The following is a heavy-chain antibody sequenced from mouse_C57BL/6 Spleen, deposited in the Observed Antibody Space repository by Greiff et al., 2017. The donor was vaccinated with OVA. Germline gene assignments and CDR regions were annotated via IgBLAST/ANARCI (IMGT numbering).Heavy chain of an antibody. CDR3: AEYPYFDY. D-gene: IGHD5-2*01. V-gene: IGHV1-22*01. CDR2: INPNNGGT. CDR1: GYTFTDYN. Sequence: VQLKQSGPELVKPGASVKMSCKASGYTFTDYNMHWVKQSPGKSLEWIGYINPNNGGTSYNQKFKGKATLTVNKSSSTAYMELRSLTSEDSAVYYCAEYPYFDYWGQGTTLTVSS. J-gene: IGHJ2*01.